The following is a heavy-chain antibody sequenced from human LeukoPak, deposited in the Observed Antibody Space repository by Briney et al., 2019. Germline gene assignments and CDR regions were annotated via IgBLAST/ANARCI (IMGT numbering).Heavy chain of an antibody. V-gene: IGHV4-59*11. J-gene: IGHJ5*02. CDR3: ARYTGYSSSWYRFDP. D-gene: IGHD6-13*01. CDR2: IYYSGST. CDR1: GDSISSHY. Sequence: SETLSLTCTVSGDSISSHYWSWIRQPPGKGLEWIGYIYYSGSTNYNPSLKSRVTISVDTSKNQFSLKLSSVTAADTAVYYCARYTGYSSSWYRFDPWGQGTLVTVSS.